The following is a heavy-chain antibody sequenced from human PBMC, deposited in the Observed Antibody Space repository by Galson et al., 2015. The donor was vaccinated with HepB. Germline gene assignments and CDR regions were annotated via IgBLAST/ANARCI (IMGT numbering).Heavy chain of an antibody. J-gene: IGHJ4*02. CDR2: IGSKANNNAT. CDR1: GFTFSGSA. D-gene: IGHD6-13*01. Sequence: SLRLSCAASGFTFSGSAMHWVRQASGKGLEWVARIGSKANNNATAYVAPVKCRFTISSDDSKSTAHLQMTSLKTEDTAVYYCTRLGDLSGYSSKWGQGTLVTVSS. CDR3: TRLGDLSGYSSK. V-gene: IGHV3-73*01.